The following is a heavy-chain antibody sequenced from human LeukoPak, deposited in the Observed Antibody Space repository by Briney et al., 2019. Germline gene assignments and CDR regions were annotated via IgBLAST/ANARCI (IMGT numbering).Heavy chain of an antibody. CDR3: ARAGGDGYNPNTY. V-gene: IGHV3-23*01. Sequence: GGSLRLSCAVSGFTLTNYAMSWVRQAPGRGLEWVSAVSGTGGSTYYADSVKGRFTISRDNSKNTLHLQMNSLRAEDTAVYYCARAGGDGYNPNTYWGQGTLVTVSS. D-gene: IGHD5-24*01. CDR2: VSGTGGST. CDR1: GFTLTNYA. J-gene: IGHJ4*02.